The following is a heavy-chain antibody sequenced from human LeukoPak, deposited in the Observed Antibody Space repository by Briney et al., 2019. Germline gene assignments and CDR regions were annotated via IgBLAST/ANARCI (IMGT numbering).Heavy chain of an antibody. V-gene: IGHV4-34*01. Sequence: PSETLSLTCAVYGGSFSGYYWSWIRQPPGKGLEWIGEINHSGSTNYNPSLKSRVTISVDTSKNQFSLKLSSVTAADTAVYYCARVPSTGWCGDAFDIGGQGKMVTVSS. CDR3: ARVPSTGWCGDAFDI. CDR2: INHSGST. D-gene: IGHD6-19*01. J-gene: IGHJ3*02. CDR1: GGSFSGYY.